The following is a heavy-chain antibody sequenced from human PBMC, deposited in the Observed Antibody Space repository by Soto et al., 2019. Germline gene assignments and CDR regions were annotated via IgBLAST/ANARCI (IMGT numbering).Heavy chain of an antibody. CDR2: IIPIFGTA. J-gene: IGHJ6*02. V-gene: IGHV1-69*13. CDR3: ARDETTVTIDYYGMDV. CDR1: GGTFSSYA. Sequence: SVKVSCKASGGTFSSYAISWVRQAPGQGLEWMGGIIPIFGTANYAQKFQGRVTITADESTSTAYMELSSLRSEDTAVYYCARDETTVTIDYYGMDVWGQGTTVTVSS. D-gene: IGHD4-17*01.